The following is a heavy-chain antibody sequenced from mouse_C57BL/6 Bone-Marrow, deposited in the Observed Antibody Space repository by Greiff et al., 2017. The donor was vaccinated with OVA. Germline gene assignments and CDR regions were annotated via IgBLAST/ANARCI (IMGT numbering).Heavy chain of an antibody. D-gene: IGHD1-1*01. Sequence: EVKLMESGGGLVKPGGSLKLSCAASGFTFSSYTMSWVRQTPEKRLEWVATISGGGGNTYYPDSVKGRFTISRDNAKNTLYLQMSSLRSEDTALYYCARHYYGSSYVCYFDYWGQGTTLTGSS. CDR1: GFTFSSYT. CDR3: ARHYYGSSYVCYFDY. CDR2: ISGGGGNT. V-gene: IGHV5-9*01. J-gene: IGHJ2*01.